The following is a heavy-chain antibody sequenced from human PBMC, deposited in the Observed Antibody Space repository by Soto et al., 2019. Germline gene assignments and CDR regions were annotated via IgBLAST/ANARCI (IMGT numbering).Heavy chain of an antibody. CDR3: AKGHTSSWYLIDN. CDR2: MSYDGTKK. Sequence: GGSLRLSCAASGFPFSTYAMHWVRQAPGKGLEWVALMSYDGTKKYYTDSVKGRFTVSRDNSKNTLYLQMNGLRAEDTAVFYCAKGHTSSWYLIDNWGQGTLVTVSS. J-gene: IGHJ4*02. D-gene: IGHD6-13*01. V-gene: IGHV3-30*18. CDR1: GFPFSTYA.